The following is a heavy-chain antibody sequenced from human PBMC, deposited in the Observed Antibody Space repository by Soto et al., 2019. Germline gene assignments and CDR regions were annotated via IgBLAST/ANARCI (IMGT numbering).Heavy chain of an antibody. CDR2: IYPGDSDT. CDR3: ARLRYSGSYYGADDPYYFDY. D-gene: IGHD1-26*01. J-gene: IGHJ4*02. Sequence: GESLKISCKGSGYSFTSYWIGWVRQMPGKGLEWMGIIYPGDSDTRYSPSFQGQVTISADKSISTAYLQWSSLKASDTAMYYCARLRYSGSYYGADDPYYFDYWGQGTLVTVSS. V-gene: IGHV5-51*01. CDR1: GYSFTSYW.